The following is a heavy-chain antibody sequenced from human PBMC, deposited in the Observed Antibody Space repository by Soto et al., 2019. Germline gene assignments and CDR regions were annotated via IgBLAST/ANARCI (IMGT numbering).Heavy chain of an antibody. J-gene: IGHJ5*02. D-gene: IGHD2-2*01. CDR3: ARVLRYCSSTSCYGYGFDP. CDR2: INHSGST. V-gene: IGHV4-34*01. Sequence: SETLSLTCAVYGGSFSGYYWSWIRQPPGKGLEWIGEINHSGSTNYNPSLKSRVTISVDTSKNQFSLKLSSVTAADTAVYYCARVLRYCSSTSCYGYGFDPWGQGTLVTVS. CDR1: GGSFSGYY.